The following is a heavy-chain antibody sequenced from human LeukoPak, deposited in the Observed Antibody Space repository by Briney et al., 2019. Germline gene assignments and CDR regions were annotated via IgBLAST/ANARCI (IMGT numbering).Heavy chain of an antibody. Sequence: ETLSLTCTVSGGSISTSNYYWGWIRQAPGKGLEWVSAISGSGNSTYYAASLKGRFTISRDNSKNTLYLQMSSLRAEDTAAYYCARIRGGYYSDAFDIWGQGTMVTVSS. V-gene: IGHV3-23*01. CDR2: ISGSGNST. J-gene: IGHJ3*02. CDR1: GGSISTSNYY. D-gene: IGHD3-22*01. CDR3: ARIRGGYYSDAFDI.